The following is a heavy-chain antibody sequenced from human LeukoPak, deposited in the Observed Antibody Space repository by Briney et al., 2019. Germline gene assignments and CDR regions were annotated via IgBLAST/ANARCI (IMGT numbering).Heavy chain of an antibody. D-gene: IGHD3-10*01. CDR1: GGSISSGGYS. CDR3: ARARYGSGTVIDY. J-gene: IGHJ4*02. CDR2: IYHSGST. Sequence: SETLSLTCAVSGGSISSGGYSWSWNRQPPGKGQEWIGYIYHSGSTYYNPSLKSRVTISVDRSKNQFSLKLSSVTAADTAVYYCARARYGSGTVIDYWGQGTLVTVSS. V-gene: IGHV4-30-2*01.